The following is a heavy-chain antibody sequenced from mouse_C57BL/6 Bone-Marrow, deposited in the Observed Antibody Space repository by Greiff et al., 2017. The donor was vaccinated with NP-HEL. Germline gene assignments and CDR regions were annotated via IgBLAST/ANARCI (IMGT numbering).Heavy chain of an antibody. CDR1: GFSLTSYG. D-gene: IGHD4-1*01. Sequence: QVQLNESGPGLVQPSQSLSITCTVSGFSLTSYGVHWVRQSPGKGLEWLGVIWSGGSTDYNAAFISRLSISKDNSKSQIFFKMNSLQADDTAIYYCARNTGTEEDYYAMDYWGQGTSVTVSS. CDR3: ARNTGTEEDYYAMDY. CDR2: IWSGGST. V-gene: IGHV2-2*01. J-gene: IGHJ4*01.